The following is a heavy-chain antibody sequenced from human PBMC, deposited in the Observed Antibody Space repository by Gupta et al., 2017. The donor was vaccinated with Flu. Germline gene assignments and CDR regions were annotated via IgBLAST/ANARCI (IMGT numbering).Heavy chain of an antibody. V-gene: IGHV1-2*04. Sequence: QVQLVLSGAAAKEPGASVKVSCKASGYIFSDYYISWVRQAPGQGLEWMGWINPKSGDTNYAQKFQGWVTMTSDTSISSAFLELSRLSSDDTALYYCARGGRSTWYQASPSGSDFWGQATLVTVSS. CDR2: INPKSGDT. D-gene: IGHD6-13*01. CDR1: GYIFSDYY. J-gene: IGHJ4*02. CDR3: ARGGRSTWYQASPSGSDF.